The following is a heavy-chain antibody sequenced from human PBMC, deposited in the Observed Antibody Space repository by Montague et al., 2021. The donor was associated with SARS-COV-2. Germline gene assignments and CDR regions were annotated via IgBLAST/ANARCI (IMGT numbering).Heavy chain of an antibody. CDR2: ISHGGGT. D-gene: IGHD2-15*01. CDR3: ASHCGGGRCYFGMDV. J-gene: IGHJ6*02. CDR1: GGSFSSY. Sequence: SETLSLTCDVYGGSFSSYWSWIRQPPGRGLEWVGQISHGGGTNYXPSLKIRVTISVDTSKNQVFLKLSSVTAADTAVYYCASHCGGGRCYFGMDVWGQGTTVTVSS. V-gene: IGHV4-34*01.